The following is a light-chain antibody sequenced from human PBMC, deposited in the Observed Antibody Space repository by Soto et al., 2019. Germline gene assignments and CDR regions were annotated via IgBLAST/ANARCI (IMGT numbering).Light chain of an antibody. CDR1: QSVSNR. V-gene: IGKV3-15*01. J-gene: IGKJ1*01. CDR3: QQSSDWPLT. CDR2: RAS. Sequence: IVMTQSPATLSVSPGERATLSCRASQSVSNRLSWSQQRPGQAPRLLIDRASARATGIPARFSGSGSGTEFTLTISSLQSEDCAIYYCQQSSDWPLTFGQGTKVEIK.